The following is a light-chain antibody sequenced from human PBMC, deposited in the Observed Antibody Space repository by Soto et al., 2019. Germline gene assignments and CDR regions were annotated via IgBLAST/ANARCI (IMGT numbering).Light chain of an antibody. CDR1: SSDVGSYNL. CDR2: EVS. CDR3: CSYAGSRPYV. Sequence: QSVLTQPASVSGSPGQSITISCTGTSSDVGSYNLVSWYQQHPGKAPKLMIYEVSKRPSGVSNRFSGSKSGNTASLTISGLQAEDEAEYYCCSYAGSRPYVFGTGTKLTVL. V-gene: IGLV2-23*02. J-gene: IGLJ1*01.